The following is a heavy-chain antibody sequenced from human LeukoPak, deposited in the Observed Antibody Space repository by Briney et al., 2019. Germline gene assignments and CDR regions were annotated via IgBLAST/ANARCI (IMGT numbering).Heavy chain of an antibody. CDR2: TYSTGGK. D-gene: IGHD6-19*01. J-gene: IGHJ4*02. Sequence: RGSLRLSCAASEFTVSSNYMTWVRQAPGKGLEWVSITYSTGGKYYADSVKGRFTISRDNSKHTLYLQMNSLRAEDTAVYYCARGSDGWFAFDYWGQGILVTVSS. CDR1: EFTVSSNY. V-gene: IGHV3-66*01. CDR3: ARGSDGWFAFDY.